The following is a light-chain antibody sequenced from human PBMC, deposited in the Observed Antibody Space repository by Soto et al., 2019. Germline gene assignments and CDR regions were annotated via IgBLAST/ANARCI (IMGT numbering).Light chain of an antibody. CDR2: DVS. Sequence: QSVLTQPRSVSGSPGQSVTISCTGTSSDVGGYNSVSWYQQHPGKAPKLMIYDVSKRPSGVPDRFSGPKSGNTASLTIAGLQAEDEADYYCCSYAGSYTYVFGTGTKVTVL. CDR3: CSYAGSYTYV. CDR1: SSDVGGYNS. J-gene: IGLJ1*01. V-gene: IGLV2-11*01.